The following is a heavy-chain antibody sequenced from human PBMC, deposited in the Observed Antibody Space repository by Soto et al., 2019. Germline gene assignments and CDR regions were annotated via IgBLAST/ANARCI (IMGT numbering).Heavy chain of an antibody. Sequence: GGSLRLSCAAPGFTFSSYSLSWVRQAPGKGLEWVSAISGSGGSTYYADSVKGRFTISRDNSKNTLYLQMNSLRAEDTAVYYCAKEGAGYSYGYDAFDIWGQGTMVTVSS. J-gene: IGHJ3*02. CDR2: ISGSGGST. CDR3: AKEGAGYSYGYDAFDI. D-gene: IGHD5-18*01. V-gene: IGHV3-23*01. CDR1: GFTFSSYS.